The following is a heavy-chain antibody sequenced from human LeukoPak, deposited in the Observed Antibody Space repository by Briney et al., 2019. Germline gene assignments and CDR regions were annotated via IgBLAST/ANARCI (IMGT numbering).Heavy chain of an antibody. CDR3: ASNIGDYGAPLDY. Sequence: PGGSLRLSCAASGFTFSSYAMHWVRQAPGKGLEWVAVISYDGSNKYYADSVKGRFTISRDNSKNTLYLQMNSLRAEDTAVYYCASNIGDYGAPLDYWGQGTLVTVSS. D-gene: IGHD4-17*01. CDR2: ISYDGSNK. V-gene: IGHV3-30*04. CDR1: GFTFSSYA. J-gene: IGHJ4*02.